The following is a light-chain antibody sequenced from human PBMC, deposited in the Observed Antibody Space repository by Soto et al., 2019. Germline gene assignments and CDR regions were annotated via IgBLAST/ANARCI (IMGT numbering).Light chain of an antibody. J-gene: IGLJ1*01. Sequence: QSALTQPPSASGSPGQSVAISCTGTASDIGGYSFVSWYQQHPGKAPKLLIYDVNKRPSGDPDRFSGSKSGNTASLTVSGLQAEDEAEYYCSAHGGTNPYVFGTGTKVTVL. CDR2: DVN. V-gene: IGLV2-8*01. CDR3: SAHGGTNPYV. CDR1: ASDIGGYSF.